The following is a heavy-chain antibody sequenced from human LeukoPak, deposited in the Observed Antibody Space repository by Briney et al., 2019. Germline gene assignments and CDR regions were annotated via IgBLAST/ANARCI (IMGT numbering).Heavy chain of an antibody. CDR3: ARRLRLKNPGGDAFDI. CDR2: IYYSGST. Sequence: KPSETLSLTCTVSGDSISNYYWSWIRQPAGKGLEWIGYIYYSGSTNYNPSLKSRVTISVDTSKNQFSLKLSSVTAADTAVYYCARRLRLKNPGGDAFDIWGQGTVVTVSS. V-gene: IGHV4-59*01. J-gene: IGHJ3*02. CDR1: GDSISNYY. D-gene: IGHD2/OR15-2a*01.